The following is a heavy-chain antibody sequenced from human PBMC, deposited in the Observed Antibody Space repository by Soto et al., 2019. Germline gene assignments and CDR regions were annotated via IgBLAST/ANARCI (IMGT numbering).Heavy chain of an antibody. D-gene: IGHD2-15*01. CDR1: GFSFSNYW. CDR2: IKEDGSEK. J-gene: IGHJ4*02. Sequence: GGSMRLSCAASGFSFSNYWMTWVRQAPGKGLEWVANIKEDGSEKHYVDSVKGRFTISRDNAKNSLYLQVNSLRVEDTAVYFCSRDVVVGAKALNYWGQGALVTASS. CDR3: SRDVVVGAKALNY. V-gene: IGHV3-7*01.